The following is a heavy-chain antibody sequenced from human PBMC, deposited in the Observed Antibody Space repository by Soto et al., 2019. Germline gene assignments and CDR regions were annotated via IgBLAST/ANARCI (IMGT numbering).Heavy chain of an antibody. CDR2: IWYDGSNK. J-gene: IGHJ4*02. CDR1: GFTFSSYG. D-gene: IGHD3-22*01. V-gene: IGHV3-33*01. CDR3: ASRLYDTPKRGAVY. Sequence: QVQLVESGGGVVQPGRSLRLSCAASGFTFSSYGMHWVRQAPGKGLEWVAVIWYDGSNKYYADSVKGRFTISRDNSKTTLYLQMNSLRAEDTAVYYCASRLYDTPKRGAVYWGQGTLVTVSS.